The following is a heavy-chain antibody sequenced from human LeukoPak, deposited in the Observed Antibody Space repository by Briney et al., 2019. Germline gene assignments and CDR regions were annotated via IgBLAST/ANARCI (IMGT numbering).Heavy chain of an antibody. J-gene: IGHJ4*02. Sequence: GSLRLSCAASGFTVSSNYMSWVRQAPGKGLEWVSVIYSGGSTYHADSVKGRFTISRDKSKNTLYLQMNSLRAEDTAVYYCARVLGEWELRFDYWGQGTLVTVSS. CDR3: ARVLGEWELRFDY. D-gene: IGHD1-26*01. CDR2: IYSGGST. CDR1: GFTVSSNY. V-gene: IGHV3-53*01.